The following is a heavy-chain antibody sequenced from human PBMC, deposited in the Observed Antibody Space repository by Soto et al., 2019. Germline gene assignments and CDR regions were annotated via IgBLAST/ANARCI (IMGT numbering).Heavy chain of an antibody. CDR1: GGSISSYY. V-gene: IGHV4-59*01. D-gene: IGHD3-3*01. CDR2: IYYSGST. J-gene: IGHJ6*02. CDR3: ASLDFWSGYSGMDV. Sequence: SETLSLTCTVSGGSISSYYWSWIRQPPGKGLEWIGYIYYSGSTNYNPSLKSRVTISVDTSKNQFSLKLSSVTAADTAVYYCASLDFWSGYSGMDVWGQGTTVTVSS.